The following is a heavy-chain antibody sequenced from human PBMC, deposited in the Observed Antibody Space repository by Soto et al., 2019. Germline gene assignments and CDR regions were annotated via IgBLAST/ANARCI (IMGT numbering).Heavy chain of an antibody. D-gene: IGHD3-3*01. CDR1: GGSISSGDYY. CDR3: ARVNVLRFLEWNYYGMDV. Sequence: PSETLSLTCTVSGGSISSGDYYWSWIRQPPGKGLEWIGYIYYSGSTYYNPSLKSRVTISVDTSKNQFSLKLSSVTAADTAVYYCARVNVLRFLEWNYYGMDVWGQGTTVTVSS. J-gene: IGHJ6*02. V-gene: IGHV4-30-4*01. CDR2: IYYSGST.